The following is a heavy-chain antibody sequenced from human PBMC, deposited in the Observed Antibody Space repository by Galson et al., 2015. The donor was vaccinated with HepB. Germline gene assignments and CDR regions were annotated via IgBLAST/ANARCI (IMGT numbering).Heavy chain of an antibody. Sequence: SVKVSCKASGYTFTSYAMHWVRQAPGQRLEWMGWINAGNGNTKYSQKFQGRVTITRDTSASTAYMELSSLRSEDTAVYYCARAAATTTFWGVWGQGTTVTVSS. CDR2: INAGNGNT. V-gene: IGHV1-3*01. J-gene: IGHJ6*02. D-gene: IGHD3-16*01. CDR1: GYTFTSYA. CDR3: ARAAATTTFWGV.